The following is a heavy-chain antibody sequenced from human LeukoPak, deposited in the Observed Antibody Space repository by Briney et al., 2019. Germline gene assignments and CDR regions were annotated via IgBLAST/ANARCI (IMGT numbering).Heavy chain of an antibody. Sequence: SETLSLTCSVSGGSIGSYHWSWIRQPPGKGLEWIGHVHYTWNTKYNPSLTGRVSISLDRSKNQFSLSLSSLTAADTAVYYCARPIAVAGTGWFDPWGQGTLVTVSS. V-gene: IGHV4-59*01. CDR2: VHYTWNT. J-gene: IGHJ5*02. CDR1: GGSIGSYH. CDR3: ARPIAVAGTGWFDP. D-gene: IGHD6-19*01.